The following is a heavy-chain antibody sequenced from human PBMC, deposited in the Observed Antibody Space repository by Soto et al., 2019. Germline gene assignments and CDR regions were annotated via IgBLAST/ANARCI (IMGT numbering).Heavy chain of an antibody. D-gene: IGHD3-10*01. Sequence: PSETLSLTCTVSGGSITTYYWSWIRQPPGKGLEWIGYIYDSGSTKYNPSLKSRVTMSVDTPKNQFSLNLSSVTAADTAAYYCARDRNYGGADYWGQGTLVTVSS. CDR3: ARDRNYGGADY. J-gene: IGHJ4*02. V-gene: IGHV4-59*01. CDR1: GGSITTYY. CDR2: IYDSGST.